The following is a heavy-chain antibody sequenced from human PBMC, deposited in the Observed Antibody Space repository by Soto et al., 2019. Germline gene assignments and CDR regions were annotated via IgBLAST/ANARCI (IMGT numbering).Heavy chain of an antibody. Sequence: PSETLSLTCTVSVGSISGNYWSWIRQPPGKGLEWIGYIYYSGSTNYNPSLKSRVTISIDTSKNQFSLRLSSVTAADTAVYYCARTYYDILSAYYPWNYYYYLDVWGKGTTVTVS. CDR1: VGSISGNY. CDR2: IYYSGST. V-gene: IGHV4-59*01. J-gene: IGHJ6*03. D-gene: IGHD3-9*01. CDR3: ARTYYDILSAYYPWNYYYYLDV.